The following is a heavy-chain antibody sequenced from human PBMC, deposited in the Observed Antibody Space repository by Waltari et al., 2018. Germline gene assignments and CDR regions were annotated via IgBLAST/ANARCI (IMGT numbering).Heavy chain of an antibody. Sequence: EVQLLESGGGLVQPGGSLRLSCAASGFTFSSYAMSWVRQAPGKGLEWVSAISGSGGSTYYADSVKGRFTISRDNSKNTRYRQMNSLRAEDTAVYYCAGGGSMIVVGDWYFDLWGRGTLVTVSS. CDR1: GFTFSSYA. CDR3: AGGGSMIVVGDWYFDL. V-gene: IGHV3-23*01. D-gene: IGHD3-22*01. CDR2: ISGSGGST. J-gene: IGHJ2*01.